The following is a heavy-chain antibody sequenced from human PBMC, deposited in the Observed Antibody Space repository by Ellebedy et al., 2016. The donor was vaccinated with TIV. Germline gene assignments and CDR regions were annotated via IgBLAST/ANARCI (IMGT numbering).Heavy chain of an antibody. CDR1: GGSVSSGSFF. CDR3: ARALAASGKVTYYYGMDA. J-gene: IGHJ6*02. V-gene: IGHV4-61*01. CDR2: FFYSGST. D-gene: IGHD6-13*01. Sequence: SETLSLTXTVSGGSVSSGSFFWSWVRQPPGKGLEWIGYFFYSGSTNYNRSLKSRVTVSVDTSKNQFSLNLRSVTAADTAVYYCARALAASGKVTYYYGMDAWGQGTAVTVSS.